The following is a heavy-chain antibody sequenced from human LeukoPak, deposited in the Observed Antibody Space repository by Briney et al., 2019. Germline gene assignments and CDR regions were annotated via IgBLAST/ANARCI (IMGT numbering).Heavy chain of an antibody. J-gene: IGHJ6*02. V-gene: IGHV3-66*02. D-gene: IGHD6-13*01. Sequence: GGSLRLSCAASGFTVSSSYMSWVRQAPGKGLEWVSVIYSGGSTYYADSVKGRFTISRDNSRNTLYLQMNSLRAEDTAVYYCARDNGSSWYSYYYYGMDVWGQGTTVTVSS. CDR3: ARDNGSSWYSYYYYGMDV. CDR1: GFTVSSSY. CDR2: IYSGGST.